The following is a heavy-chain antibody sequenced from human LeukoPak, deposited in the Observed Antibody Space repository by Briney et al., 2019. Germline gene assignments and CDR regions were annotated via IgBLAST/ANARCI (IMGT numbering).Heavy chain of an antibody. D-gene: IGHD2-21*02. CDR1: GYTFTSYG. V-gene: IGHV1-18*01. CDR3: ARAEAYCGGDCYFGY. Sequence: ASVKVSCKASGYTFTSYGISWVRQAPGQGLEWMGWISAYNGNTNYAQKLQGRVTMTTDTSTSTAYMELRSLRSDDTAVYYCARAEAYCGGDCYFGYWGQGTLVTVSS. CDR2: ISAYNGNT. J-gene: IGHJ4*02.